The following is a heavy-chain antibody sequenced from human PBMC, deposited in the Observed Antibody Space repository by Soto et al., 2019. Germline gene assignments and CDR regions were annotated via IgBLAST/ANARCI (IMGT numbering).Heavy chain of an antibody. CDR1: GGSISSRSFD. D-gene: IGHD3-22*01. J-gene: IGHJ4*02. CDR2: IYYSGST. CDR3: ARPYDSSYFDY. V-gene: IGHV4-39*01. Sequence: QLQLQESGPGMVKPSETLSLTCTVSGGSISSRSFDWGWVRQTPGKGLEWIGSIYYSGSTYYNPSLESRVTISVDTSKNQFSLKLSSVTAADTAVYYCARPYDSSYFDYWGQGTLVTVSS.